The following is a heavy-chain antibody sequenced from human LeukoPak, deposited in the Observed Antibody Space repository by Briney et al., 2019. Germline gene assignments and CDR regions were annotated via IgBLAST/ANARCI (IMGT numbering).Heavy chain of an antibody. Sequence: ASVKVSCKASGYTFTSYDINWVRQAPGKGLEWMGGFDPEDGETIYAQKFQGRVTMTEDTSTDTAYMELSSLRSEDTAVYYCATYTVAGTGYWGQGTLVTVSS. CDR2: FDPEDGET. D-gene: IGHD6-19*01. V-gene: IGHV1-24*01. J-gene: IGHJ4*02. CDR3: ATYTVAGTGY. CDR1: GYTFTSYD.